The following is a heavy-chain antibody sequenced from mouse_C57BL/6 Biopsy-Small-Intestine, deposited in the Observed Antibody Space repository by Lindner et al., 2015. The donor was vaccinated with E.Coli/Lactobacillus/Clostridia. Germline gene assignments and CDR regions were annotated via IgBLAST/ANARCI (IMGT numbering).Heavy chain of an antibody. V-gene: IGHV1-39*01. CDR2: INSNYDTT. CDR1: GYSFTDYN. CDR3: ARGRLPNYFDY. J-gene: IGHJ2*01. Sequence: VQLQESGPELVKPGASVKISCKASGYSFTDYNMHWLKQNNGQSLEWIGVINSNYDTTSYNQKFTDKATFTVDRSSSTAYMHLHSLTSEDSAVYYCARGRLPNYFDYWGQGTTLTVSS.